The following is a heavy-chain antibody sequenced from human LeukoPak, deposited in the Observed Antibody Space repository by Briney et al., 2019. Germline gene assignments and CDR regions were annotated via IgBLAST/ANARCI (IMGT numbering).Heavy chain of an antibody. J-gene: IGHJ4*02. CDR3: AKGSSAWNEVFHFDY. Sequence: GGSLRLSCAASGFTFSSYWMHWVRQAPGKGLVWVSRINSDGSSTSYADSVKGRFTISRDNAKNSLYLQMNSLRAEDMALYYCAKGSSAWNEVFHFDYWGQGTLVTVSS. CDR1: GFTFSSYW. V-gene: IGHV3-74*01. CDR2: INSDGSST. D-gene: IGHD6-19*01.